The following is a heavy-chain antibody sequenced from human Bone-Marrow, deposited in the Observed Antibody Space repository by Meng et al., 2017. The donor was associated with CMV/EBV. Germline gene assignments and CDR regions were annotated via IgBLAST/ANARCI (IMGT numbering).Heavy chain of an antibody. Sequence: SETLSRTCTVSGGSISSSSYYWGWIRQPPGKGLEWIGSIYYSGSTYYNPSLKSRVTISVDTSKNQFSLKLSSVTAADTAVYYCARDTGGGNRGTGLADWGQGTLVTFAS. D-gene: IGHD4-23*01. CDR2: IYYSGST. CDR1: GGSISSSSYY. V-gene: IGHV4-39*07. J-gene: IGHJ1*01. CDR3: ARDTGGGNRGTGLAD.